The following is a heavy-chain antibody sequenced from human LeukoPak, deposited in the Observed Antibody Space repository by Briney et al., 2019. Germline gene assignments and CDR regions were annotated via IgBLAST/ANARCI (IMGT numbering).Heavy chain of an antibody. Sequence: ASVKVSCKASGYTFSSYGISWVRQAPGQGLEWMGWIGVHNGDTKYAQKFQDRVIMTTDTSTSTAYMELWGLRSDDTAVYYCARDQYDSVWGSHRPYFDYWGQGTLVTVSS. CDR3: ARDQYDSVWGSHRPYFDY. D-gene: IGHD3-16*01. CDR1: GYTFSSYG. CDR2: IGVHNGDT. J-gene: IGHJ4*02. V-gene: IGHV1-18*01.